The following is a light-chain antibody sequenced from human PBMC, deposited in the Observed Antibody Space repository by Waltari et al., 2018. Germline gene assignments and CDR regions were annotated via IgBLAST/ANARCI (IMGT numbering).Light chain of an antibody. CDR1: HSNIGNNY. J-gene: IGLJ7*01. V-gene: IGLV1-51*02. CDR3: GTWDSSLSGAV. CDR2: EDS. Sequence: QSALTQPPSVSAAPGQRVTISCPGGHSNIGNNYVSWYRQFPGTAPKLLIYEDSERPSGVPGRFSGSKSGTSATLDITGLQAGDEADYYCGTWDSSLSGAVFGGGTHLTVL.